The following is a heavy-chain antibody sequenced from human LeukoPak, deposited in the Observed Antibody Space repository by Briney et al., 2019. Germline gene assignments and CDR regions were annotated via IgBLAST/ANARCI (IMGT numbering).Heavy chain of an antibody. Sequence: GASVKVSCKASGYTFTGHYIHWVRQAPGPRLEWMGCIDPNSGGTNYAQKFQGRVTMTRDTSISTAYMELSRLRSEDTAVYYCARGNSAEYFQHWGQGTLVTVSS. CDR3: ARGNSAEYFQH. CDR2: IDPNSGGT. J-gene: IGHJ1*01. CDR1: GYTFTGHY. V-gene: IGHV1-2*02.